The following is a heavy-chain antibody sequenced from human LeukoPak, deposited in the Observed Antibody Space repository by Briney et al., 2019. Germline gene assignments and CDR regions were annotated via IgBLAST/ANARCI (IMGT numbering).Heavy chain of an antibody. V-gene: IGHV3-33*06. CDR3: AKGVVVPAAAYMDV. D-gene: IGHD2-2*01. Sequence: GGSLRLSWAASGFTFSSYGMHWVRQAPGKGLEWVAVIWYDGSNKYYADSVKGRFTISRDNSKNTLYLQMNSLRAEDTAVYYCAKGVVVPAAAYMDVWGKGTTVTVSS. CDR2: IWYDGSNK. J-gene: IGHJ6*03. CDR1: GFTFSSYG.